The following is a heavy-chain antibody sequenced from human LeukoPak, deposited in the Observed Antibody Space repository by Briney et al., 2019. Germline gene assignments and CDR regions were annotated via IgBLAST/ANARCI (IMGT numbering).Heavy chain of an antibody. CDR2: IIPIFGTA. J-gene: IGHJ4*02. CDR3: ARGGAENSFDY. V-gene: IGHV1-69*05. CDR1: GGSFSSNA. D-gene: IGHD4/OR15-4a*01. Sequence: SVNVSCKASGGSFSSNAIGWVRQAPGQGLEWMGGIIPIFGTANYAQKFQGRVTITTDESTSTAYMELSSLRSEDTAVYYCARGGAENSFDYWGQGTLVTVSS.